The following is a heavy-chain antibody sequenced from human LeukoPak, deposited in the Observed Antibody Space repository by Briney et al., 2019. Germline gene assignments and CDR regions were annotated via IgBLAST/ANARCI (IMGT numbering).Heavy chain of an antibody. D-gene: IGHD2-8*01. J-gene: IGHJ4*02. CDR1: GFTFSSYD. V-gene: IGHV3-23*01. CDR3: AKGRACTNGVCHFDY. Sequence: GGSLRLSCAASGFTFSSYDMSWVRQAPGKGLDWVSVISTSGGSTYHADSVKGRFIISRDNSKNTLYLQMNSLRAEDTAAYYCAKGRACTNGVCHFDYWGRGTLVTVSS. CDR2: ISTSGGST.